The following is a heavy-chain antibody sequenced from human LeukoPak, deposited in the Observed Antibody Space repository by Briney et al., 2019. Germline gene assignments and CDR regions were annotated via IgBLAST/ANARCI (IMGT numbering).Heavy chain of an antibody. CDR1: GFTFSDYY. V-gene: IGHV3-11*01. J-gene: IGHJ4*02. Sequence: GGSLRLSCAASGFTFSDYYMSWLRQAPGKGLEWVSYISSSGSTIYYADSVKGRFTISRDNAKNSLYLQMNSLRAEDTAVYYCARDFSWDSSGYYYVYWGQGTLVTVSS. D-gene: IGHD3-22*01. CDR3: ARDFSWDSSGYYYVY. CDR2: ISSSGSTI.